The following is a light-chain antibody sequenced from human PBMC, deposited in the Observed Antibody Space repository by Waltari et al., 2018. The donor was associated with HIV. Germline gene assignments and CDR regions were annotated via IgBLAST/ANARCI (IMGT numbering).Light chain of an antibody. J-gene: IGLJ3*02. CDR3: SSYTSSSTWV. CDR2: EGS. V-gene: IGLV2-14*01. CDR1: SSDVGSYNH. Sequence: QSALTQPASVSGSPGQSIAFSCTGTSSDVGSYNHVSWYQQHPGKAPILMIYEGSNRPSGVSDCFSCSKSGNTASLIIPWLQADDEADYYCSSYTSSSTWVFGGGTKLTVL.